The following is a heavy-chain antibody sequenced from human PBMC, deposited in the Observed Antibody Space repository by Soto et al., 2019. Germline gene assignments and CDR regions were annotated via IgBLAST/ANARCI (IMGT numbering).Heavy chain of an antibody. V-gene: IGHV1-2*04. CDR1: GYTFTGYY. J-gene: IGHJ6*02. CDR3: AREGSSSDPLYYYYGMDV. Sequence: ASVKVSCKASGYTFTGYYMHWVRQAPGQGLEWMGWINPNSGGTNYAQKFQGWVTMTRDTSISTAYMELSRLRSDDTAVYYCAREGSSSDPLYYYYGMDVRGQGTTVTVSS. CDR2: INPNSGGT. D-gene: IGHD6-6*01.